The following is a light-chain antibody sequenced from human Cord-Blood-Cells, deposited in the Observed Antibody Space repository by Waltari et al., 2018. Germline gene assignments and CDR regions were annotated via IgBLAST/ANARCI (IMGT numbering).Light chain of an antibody. CDR1: SSDDGGYNY. V-gene: IGLV2-14*03. CDR3: SSYTSSSTVV. CDR2: DVS. J-gene: IGLJ2*01. Sequence: QSALTQPASVSGSPGQSITISCTGTSSDDGGYNYVSWYQHHPGKAPKLMIDDVSNRPSGVSNRFSGSKSGNTASLTISGLQAEDEADYYCSSYTSSSTVVFGGGTKLTVL.